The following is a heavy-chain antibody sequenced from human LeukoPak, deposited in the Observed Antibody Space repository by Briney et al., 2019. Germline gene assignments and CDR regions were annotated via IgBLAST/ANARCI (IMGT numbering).Heavy chain of an antibody. D-gene: IGHD6-13*01. CDR3: AGGGIAAAGTDNWFDP. CDR1: GFTFSSYW. V-gene: IGHV3-21*01. Sequence: GGSLRLSCAASGFTFSSYWMHWVRQAPGKGLVWVASISSSSSYIYYADSVKGRFTISRDNAKNSLYLQMNSLRAEDTAVYYCAGGGIAAAGTDNWFDPWGQGTLVTVSS. J-gene: IGHJ5*02. CDR2: ISSSSSYI.